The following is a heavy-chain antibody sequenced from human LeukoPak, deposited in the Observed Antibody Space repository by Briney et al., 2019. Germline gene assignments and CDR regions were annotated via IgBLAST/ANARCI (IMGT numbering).Heavy chain of an antibody. CDR2: ISSSSSYI. CDR3: ARDFYYYDSSGYFARDDAFDI. CDR1: GFTFSSYS. Sequence: GGSLRLSCAASGFTFSSYSMNWVRQAPGKGLEWVSSISSSSSYIYYADSVKGRFTISRDNAKNSLYLQMNSLRAEDTAVYYCARDFYYYDSSGYFARDDAFDIWGQGTMVTVSS. J-gene: IGHJ3*02. D-gene: IGHD3-22*01. V-gene: IGHV3-21*01.